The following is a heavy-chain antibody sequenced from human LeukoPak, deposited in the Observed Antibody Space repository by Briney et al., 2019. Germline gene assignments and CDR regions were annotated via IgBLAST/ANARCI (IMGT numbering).Heavy chain of an antibody. Sequence: GGSLRLSCEASKFTFRDYYMSWIRQAPGKGLEWVSYISSVSSTFYYADSVKGRFTISRDNAKNSLYLQMNSLRAEDSGIYYCARRSGIAVAGAFDYWGQGALVTVSS. J-gene: IGHJ4*02. CDR3: ARRSGIAVAGAFDY. V-gene: IGHV3-11*01. CDR2: ISSVSSTF. D-gene: IGHD6-19*01. CDR1: KFTFRDYY.